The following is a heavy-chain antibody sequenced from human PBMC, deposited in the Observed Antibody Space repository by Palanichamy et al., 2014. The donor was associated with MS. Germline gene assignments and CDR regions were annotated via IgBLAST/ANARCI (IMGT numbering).Heavy chain of an antibody. CDR2: IWFDGTNE. Sequence: QVQLVESGGGVVQPRGSLRLSCAASGFIFDTYAMHWVRQAPGKGLEWVAGIWFDGTNEDYVDSVKGRFTISRDNSKNKVFLEMNNVRGEDTAIYYCTRLKQVRLGELSPNDAFDVWGQGTLVSVSS. D-gene: IGHD3-16*02. CDR3: TRLKQVRLGELSPNDAFDV. J-gene: IGHJ3*01. CDR1: GFIFDTYA. V-gene: IGHV3-33*01.